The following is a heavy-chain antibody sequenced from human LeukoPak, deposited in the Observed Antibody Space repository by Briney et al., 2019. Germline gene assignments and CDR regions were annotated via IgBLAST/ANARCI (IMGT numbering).Heavy chain of an antibody. CDR2: ITSSGSYT. Sequence: GGSLRLSCTASGFTFSSNSMNWVRQAPGKGLEWVSSITSSGSYTYYADSVKGRFTVSRDNAKNSLYLQMNSLRAEDTAVYYCARDEFDYCGSGSFGYWGQGTLVTVSS. J-gene: IGHJ4*02. CDR3: ARDEFDYCGSGSFGY. V-gene: IGHV3-21*01. D-gene: IGHD3-10*01. CDR1: GFTFSSNS.